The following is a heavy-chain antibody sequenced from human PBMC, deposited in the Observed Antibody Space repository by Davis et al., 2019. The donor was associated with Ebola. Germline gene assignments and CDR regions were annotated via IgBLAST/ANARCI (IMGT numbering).Heavy chain of an antibody. CDR3: ARQEGFAWWPL. Sequence: SETLSLTCTVPGGSMSRNYWSWIRQPPGKGLEWIGYMHYSGNRKYNHSLKSRVTISVDVSKNQLSLRLSSVTAADTAVYYCARQEGFAWWPLWGRGALVTVSS. CDR2: MHYSGNR. V-gene: IGHV4-59*08. D-gene: IGHD2-15*01. J-gene: IGHJ4*02. CDR1: GGSMSRNY.